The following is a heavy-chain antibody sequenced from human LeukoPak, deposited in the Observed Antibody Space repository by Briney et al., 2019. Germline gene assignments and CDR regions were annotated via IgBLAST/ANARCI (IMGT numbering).Heavy chain of an antibody. D-gene: IGHD3-22*01. Sequence: SETLSLTCTVSGGSISSYYWSWIRQPPGKGLEWIGYIYYSGSTNYNPSLKSQVTISVDTSKNQFSLKLSSVTAADTAVYYCARGRGYYYDSSGYYDYWGQGTLVTVSS. J-gene: IGHJ4*02. V-gene: IGHV4-59*08. CDR1: GGSISSYY. CDR2: IYYSGST. CDR3: ARGRGYYYDSSGYYDY.